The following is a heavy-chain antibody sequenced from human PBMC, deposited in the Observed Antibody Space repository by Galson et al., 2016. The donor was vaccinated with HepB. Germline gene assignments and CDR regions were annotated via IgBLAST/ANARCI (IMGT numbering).Heavy chain of an antibody. V-gene: IGHV1-3*04. CDR1: GYTFIAYA. CDR3: SGRLGGSYGNAFDI. D-gene: IGHD3-16*01. J-gene: IGHJ3*02. CDR2: INTAKGDT. Sequence: SVKVSCKASGYTFIAYAIHWLRQAPGQTLEWMAWINTAKGDTSYSQKPQGRVPLTRDTSATTAPMELSILRSEDTAVYYCSGRLGGSYGNAFDIWGQGTLVTVSS.